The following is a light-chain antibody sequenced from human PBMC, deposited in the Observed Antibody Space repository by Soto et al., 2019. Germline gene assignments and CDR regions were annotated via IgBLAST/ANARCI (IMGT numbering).Light chain of an antibody. CDR2: CAS. V-gene: IGKV1-27*01. CDR3: LKDNSMPLT. CDR1: QGIRNY. J-gene: IGKJ4*02. Sequence: DIQMTQSPSSLSASVGDRVTITCRASQGIRNYLAWYQQKPGKVPQLLIYCASTSRSGVPTRFSGSRCGTDFAPHINTLQPEDVGTYYGLKDNSMPLTVRGATKVEIK.